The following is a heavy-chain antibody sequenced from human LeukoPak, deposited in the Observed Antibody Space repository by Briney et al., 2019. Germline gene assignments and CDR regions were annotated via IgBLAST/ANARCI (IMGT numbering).Heavy chain of an antibody. J-gene: IGHJ4*02. CDR1: GFTLNSYG. CDR3: ANLGPWFGELLVHLASINFDY. V-gene: IGHV3-30*18. Sequence: GGSVSHSCAASGFTLNSYGMLWVGPAPGKGREWVAVTSFDGNNKYYAVSVKGRFTISRDNSRNTLYLQMNSLRAEDTAVYYCANLGPWFGELLVHLASINFDYWGQGTLVTVSS. CDR2: TSFDGNNK. D-gene: IGHD3-10*01.